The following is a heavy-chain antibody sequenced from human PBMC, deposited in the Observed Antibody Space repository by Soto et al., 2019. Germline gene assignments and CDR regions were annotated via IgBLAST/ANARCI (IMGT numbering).Heavy chain of an antibody. Sequence: QVQLQESGPGLVKPSQTLSLTCTVSGGSISSGGYYWSWIRQHPGKGLEWIGYIYYSGSTYYNPSLKSRVTISVDPSKNQFSRKLGSVTASDTAVYSCASSFHCSGGRCRDYWGQGTLVTVSS. CDR3: ASSFHCSGGRCRDY. CDR2: IYYSGST. CDR1: GGSISSGGYY. J-gene: IGHJ4*02. D-gene: IGHD2-15*01. V-gene: IGHV4-31*03.